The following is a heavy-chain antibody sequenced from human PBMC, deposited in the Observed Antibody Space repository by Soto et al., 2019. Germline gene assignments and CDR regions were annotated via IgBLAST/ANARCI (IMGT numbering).Heavy chain of an antibody. Sequence: VQLVQSGAEVKKPGSSVKVSCKASGGTFSSYTISWVRQAPGQGLEWMGRIIPILGIANYAQKSQGRVTITADKSTSTAYMELSSLRSEDTAVYYCARHYGSGSPINWFDPWGQGTLVTVSS. V-gene: IGHV1-69*02. CDR3: ARHYGSGSPINWFDP. CDR2: IIPILGIA. J-gene: IGHJ5*02. D-gene: IGHD3-10*01. CDR1: GGTFSSYT.